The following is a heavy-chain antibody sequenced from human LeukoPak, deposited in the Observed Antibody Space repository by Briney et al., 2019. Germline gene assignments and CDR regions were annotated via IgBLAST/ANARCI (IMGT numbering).Heavy chain of an antibody. CDR1: GFTFTNYA. CDR3: ARGKDGSGCYWYFDL. CDR2: ISSDGSNT. Sequence: GGSLRLSCTASGFTFTNYAVHWVRQAPGKGLEWVAVISSDGSNTYSSDSVKGRFTISRDNSKNILYLQMSSLRAEDTAVYSCARGKDGSGCYWYFDLWGRGTLVTVSS. V-gene: IGHV3-30-3*01. D-gene: IGHD3-10*01. J-gene: IGHJ2*01.